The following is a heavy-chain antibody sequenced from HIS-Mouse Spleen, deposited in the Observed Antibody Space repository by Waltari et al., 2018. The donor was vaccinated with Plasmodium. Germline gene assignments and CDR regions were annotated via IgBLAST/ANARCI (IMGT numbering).Heavy chain of an antibody. Sequence: QVQLQQWGAGLLKPSETLSLTWAVYGGSFSGYYWSWLRQPPGKGLEWIGEINHSGSTNYNPSLKSRVTISVDTSKNQFSLKLSSVTAADTAVYYGARGQLGIDAFDIWGQGTMVTVSS. CDR2: INHSGST. D-gene: IGHD7-27*01. J-gene: IGHJ3*02. V-gene: IGHV4-34*01. CDR1: GGSFSGYY. CDR3: ARGQLGIDAFDI.